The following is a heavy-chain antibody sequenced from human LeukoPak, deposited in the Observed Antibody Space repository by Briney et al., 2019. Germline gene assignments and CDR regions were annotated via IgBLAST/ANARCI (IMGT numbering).Heavy chain of an antibody. CDR1: GGSISSSSYY. J-gene: IGHJ4*02. D-gene: IGHD5-12*01. CDR3: ARGSWWLRAFDY. V-gene: IGHV4-39*07. Sequence: ASETLSLTCTVSGGSISSSSYYWGWIRQPPGKGLEWIGSIYYSGSTYYNPSLKSRVTISVDTSKNQFSLKLSSVTAADTAVYYCARGSWWLRAFDYWGQGTLVTVSS. CDR2: IYYSGST.